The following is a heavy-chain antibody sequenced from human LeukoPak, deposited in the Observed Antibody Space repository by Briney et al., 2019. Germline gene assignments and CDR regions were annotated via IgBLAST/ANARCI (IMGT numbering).Heavy chain of an antibody. J-gene: IGHJ6*02. V-gene: IGHV3-53*01. Sequence: GGSLRLTCAASGFTVSSNYMSWVRQAPGKGLEWVSVIYSGGSTYYADSVKGRFTISRDNSKNTLYLQMNSLRAEDTAVYYCARGEQHYDFWSGYYSPYYYGMDVWGQGTTVTVSS. CDR1: GFTVSSNY. CDR2: IYSGGST. CDR3: ARGEQHYDFWSGYYSPYYYGMDV. D-gene: IGHD3-3*01.